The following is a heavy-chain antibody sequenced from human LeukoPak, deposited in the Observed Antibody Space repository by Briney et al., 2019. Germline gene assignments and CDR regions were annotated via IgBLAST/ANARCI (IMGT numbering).Heavy chain of an antibody. J-gene: IGHJ3*02. CDR2: ISSSSSYI. D-gene: IGHD3-22*01. CDR1: GFTFSSYS. CDR3: ARDWHYYDSSRALDI. V-gene: IGHV3-21*01. Sequence: GGSLRLSCAASGFTFSSYSMNWVRQAPGKGLEWVSSISSSSSYIYYADSVKGRFTISRDNAKNSLYLQMNSLRAEDTAVYYCARDWHYYDSSRALDIWGQGTMVTVSS.